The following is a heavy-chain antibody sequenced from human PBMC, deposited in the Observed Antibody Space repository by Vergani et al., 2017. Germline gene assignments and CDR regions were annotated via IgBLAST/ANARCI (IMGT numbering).Heavy chain of an antibody. V-gene: IGHV3-30*18. D-gene: IGHD6-13*01. J-gene: IGHJ4*02. Sequence: VQLVESGGGLVKPGGSLRLSCAASGFTLSSYGMPWVRQAPGKGLEWVAVISSDGSNKYYSDSVKGRFTISRDKSKNTLYLQRNSLRAEDTAVYYCAKPGYSSSWYSFFDYWGQGTLVTVSS. CDR3: AKPGYSSSWYSFFDY. CDR1: GFTLSSYG. CDR2: ISSDGSNK.